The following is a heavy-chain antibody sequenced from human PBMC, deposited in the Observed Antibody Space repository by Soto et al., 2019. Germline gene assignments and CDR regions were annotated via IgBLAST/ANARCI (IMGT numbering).Heavy chain of an antibody. CDR3: AKTGFWSDYRVADD. Sequence: QLQLQESGPGLVKPSETLSLTCTVSDGSISSRSSSWGWIRQPPGKGLDWIGSINYSGRTYYNPSLKSRITISVDKSKNQFSLRLSSVTVADSDVSFCAKTGFWSDYRVADDWGQGTLVTVSS. CDR1: DGSISSRSSS. V-gene: IGHV4-39*01. CDR2: INYSGRT. J-gene: IGHJ4*02. D-gene: IGHD3-3*01.